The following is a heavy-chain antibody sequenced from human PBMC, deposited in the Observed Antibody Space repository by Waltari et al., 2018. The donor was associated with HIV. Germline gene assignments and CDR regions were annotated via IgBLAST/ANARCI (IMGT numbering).Heavy chain of an antibody. CDR1: RFTFSTSS. J-gene: IGHJ3*02. CDR3: ARAQSHDAFDI. V-gene: IGHV3-21*01. CDR2: IRGYSGYI. Sequence: EVQLVESGGGLVKPGGSLRLSCAASRFTFSTSSINWVRQAPGKGLEWVSSIRGYSGYIYYADSVKGRFAISRDNAKNSLYLQMNSLRAEDTAVYYCARAQSHDAFDIWGQGTMVTVSS.